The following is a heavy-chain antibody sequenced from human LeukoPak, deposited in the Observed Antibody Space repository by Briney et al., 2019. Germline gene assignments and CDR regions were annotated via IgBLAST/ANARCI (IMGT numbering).Heavy chain of an antibody. D-gene: IGHD5-18*01. CDR2: ISGSGGST. CDR3: AKDLDTAMVTPLFDY. J-gene: IGHJ4*02. CDR1: GFTFSSYA. Sequence: PGGALRLSCAASGFTFSSYAMSWVRQAPGKGLEWVSAISGSGGSTYYAGSVKGRFTISRDNSKNTLYLQMNSLRAEDTAVYYCAKDLDTAMVTPLFDYWGQGTLVTVSS. V-gene: IGHV3-23*01.